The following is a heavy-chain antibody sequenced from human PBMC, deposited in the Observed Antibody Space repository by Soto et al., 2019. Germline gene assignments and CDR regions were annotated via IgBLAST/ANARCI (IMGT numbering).Heavy chain of an antibody. CDR1: GFSLSTSGVG. Sequence: SGPTLVNPTQTLTLTCTFSGFSLSTSGVGVGWIRQPPGKALEWLALIYWNDDKRYSPSLKSRLTITKETSKNQVVLTMTNMDPVDTATYYCAHSRSGDQGINAFDIWGQGTMVTVSS. D-gene: IGHD1-1*01. J-gene: IGHJ3*02. CDR2: IYWNDDK. V-gene: IGHV2-5*01. CDR3: AHSRSGDQGINAFDI.